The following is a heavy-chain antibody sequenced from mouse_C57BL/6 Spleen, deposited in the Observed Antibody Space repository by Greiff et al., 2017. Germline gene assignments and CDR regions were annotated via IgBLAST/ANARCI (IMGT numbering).Heavy chain of an antibody. Sequence: VQLQQPGPELVKPGASVKMSCKASGYTFTSYWLHWVKQRPGQGLEWIGNINPSNGGTTYNEKFKNKATLTVDKSSITAYMQSSSLTSEDSAVYYCARSWELQYYYAMDYWGQGTSVTVSA. CDR3: ARSWELQYYYAMDY. D-gene: IGHD2-1*01. J-gene: IGHJ4*01. CDR1: GYTFTSYW. V-gene: IGHV1-53*01. CDR2: INPSNGGT.